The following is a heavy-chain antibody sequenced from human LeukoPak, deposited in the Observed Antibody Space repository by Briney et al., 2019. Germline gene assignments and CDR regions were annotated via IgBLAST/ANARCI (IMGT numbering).Heavy chain of an antibody. D-gene: IGHD3-10*01. Sequence: SETLSLTCTVSGGSISSSNYYWGWIRQPPGKGLEWIGNIFYSGSAYYNPSFKSRVTISVDTSKNHFSLRLSSVTAADTAVYYCRRRIKVRGGIDYSGQRTLVTVSS. V-gene: IGHV4-39*02. J-gene: IGHJ4*02. CDR3: RRRIKVRGGIDY. CDR2: IFYSGSA. CDR1: GGSISSSNYY.